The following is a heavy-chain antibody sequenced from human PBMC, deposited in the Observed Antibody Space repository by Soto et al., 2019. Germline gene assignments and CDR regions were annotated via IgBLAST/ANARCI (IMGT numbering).Heavy chain of an antibody. J-gene: IGHJ5*02. V-gene: IGHV3-15*07. Sequence: GGSLRLSCEASGFAFNNAWMNWVRQAPGQGLEWVGRIKSNADGGTADYAAVVKDRFTISRDDSTNTLFLQMDSLKTEDTAVYYCSTALSTAMPWGQGALVTISS. D-gene: IGHD2-2*01. CDR1: GFAFNNAW. CDR2: IKSNADGGTA. CDR3: STALSTAMP.